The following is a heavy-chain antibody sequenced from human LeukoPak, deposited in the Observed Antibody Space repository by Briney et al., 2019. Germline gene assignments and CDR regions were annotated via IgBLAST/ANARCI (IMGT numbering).Heavy chain of an antibody. J-gene: IGHJ6*03. CDR3: ARVWFGENRYYYYYMDV. Sequence: SETLSLTCAVYGGSFSGYYWSWIRQPPGKGLEWIGEINHSGSTNYNPSLKSRVTISVDTSKNQFSLKLSSVTAADTAVYYCARVWFGENRYYYYYMDVWGKGTTDTVSS. D-gene: IGHD3-10*01. CDR1: GGSFSGYY. V-gene: IGHV4-34*01. CDR2: INHSGST.